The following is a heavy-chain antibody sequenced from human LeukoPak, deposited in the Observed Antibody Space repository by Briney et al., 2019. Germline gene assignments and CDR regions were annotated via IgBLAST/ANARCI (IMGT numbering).Heavy chain of an antibody. V-gene: IGHV4-34*12. Sequence: SETLSLTCAVYGGSFSGYYWSWIRRPPGKGLEWIGTMFYSGSTYYNPSLKSRVAISVDTSENQFSLELNSVTAADTAVYYCAVAGVRYYDSSGLHAFDFWGRGTMVTVSS. CDR1: GGSFSGYY. CDR2: MFYSGST. CDR3: AVAGVRYYDSSGLHAFDF. J-gene: IGHJ3*01. D-gene: IGHD3-22*01.